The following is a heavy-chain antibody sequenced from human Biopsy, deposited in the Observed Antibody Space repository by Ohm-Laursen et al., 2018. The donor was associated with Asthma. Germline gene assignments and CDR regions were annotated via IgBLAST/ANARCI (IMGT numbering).Heavy chain of an antibody. CDR2: ISFDGSNK. CDR3: AKDVFPGWELRRGPDY. J-gene: IGHJ4*02. V-gene: IGHV3-30*18. CDR1: GFTSSHYN. Sequence: SLRLSCAASGFTSSHYNMNWVRQAPGKGLDWVAVISFDGSNKNYTDSVKGRFTISRDNSRNTLHLQMNSLRAEDTAVYYCAKDVFPGWELRRGPDYWGQGTLVTVSS. D-gene: IGHD1-26*01.